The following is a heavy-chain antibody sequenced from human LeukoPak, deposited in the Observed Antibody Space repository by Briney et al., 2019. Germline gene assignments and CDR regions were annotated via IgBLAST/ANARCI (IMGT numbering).Heavy chain of an antibody. CDR3: ARVDYRTHTYFYFMDV. J-gene: IGHJ6*03. CDR2: ISNSGGAM. CDR1: EFTFSSFE. V-gene: IGHV3-48*03. Sequence: GGSLRLSCAASEFTFSSFEMNWVRQAPGKGLEWVSYISNSGGAMYYADSVKGRFTVSRDNAKNSLYLLMSSLRAEDTAVYYCARVDYRTHTYFYFMDVWGKGTTVTVSS. D-gene: IGHD3-16*02.